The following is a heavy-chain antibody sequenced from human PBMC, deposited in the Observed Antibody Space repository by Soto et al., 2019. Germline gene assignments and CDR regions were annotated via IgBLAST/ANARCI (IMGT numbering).Heavy chain of an antibody. V-gene: IGHV1-2*02. J-gene: IGHJ5*02. CDR3: ARAREGLRYFDWPTIWFDP. D-gene: IGHD3-9*01. Sequence: ASVKVSCKASGYTFTGYYMHWVRQAPGQGLEWMGWINPNSGGTNYAQKFQGRVTMTRDTSISTAYMELSRLRSDDTAVYYCARAREGLRYFDWPTIWFDPWGQGTMVTVYS. CDR2: INPNSGGT. CDR1: GYTFTGYY.